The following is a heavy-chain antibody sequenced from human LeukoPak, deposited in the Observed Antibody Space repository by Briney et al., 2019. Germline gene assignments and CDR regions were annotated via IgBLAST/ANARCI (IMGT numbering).Heavy chain of an antibody. CDR1: GGSFSGYY. CDR3: ARGRLPCYDY. Sequence: SETLSLTCAVYGGSFSGYYWSWIRQPPGKGLGWIGEINHSGSTNYNPSLKSRVTISVDTSKNQFSLKLSSVTAADTAVYYCARGRLPCYDYWGQGTLVTVSS. CDR2: INHSGST. J-gene: IGHJ4*02. D-gene: IGHD2-8*01. V-gene: IGHV4-34*01.